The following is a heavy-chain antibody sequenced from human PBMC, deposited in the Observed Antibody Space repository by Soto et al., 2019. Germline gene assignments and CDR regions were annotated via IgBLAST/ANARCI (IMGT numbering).Heavy chain of an antibody. CDR3: ARGHKYDFWSGSNWFDP. J-gene: IGHJ5*02. CDR1: GGSITVYH. D-gene: IGHD3-3*01. Sequence: SETLSLTCNVSGGSITVYHWSWIRQPPGKGLEWIGYISNSGSTNYNPSLESRVTISVETSKNQISLNLIFVTAADTAVYYCARGHKYDFWSGSNWFDPWGQGTLVTVSS. CDR2: ISNSGST. V-gene: IGHV4-59*01.